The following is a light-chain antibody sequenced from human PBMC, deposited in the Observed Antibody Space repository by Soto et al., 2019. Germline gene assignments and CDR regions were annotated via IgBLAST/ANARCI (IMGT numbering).Light chain of an antibody. CDR1: SCDVGGYNY. Sequence: QSALTQPASVSGSPGQSITISCTGTSCDVGGYNYVSWYQQHPGKAPKLMIYEVSNRPSGVSNRFSGSKSGNTASLTISGLQAEDEAEYYCSSYTSSSIDYVFGTGTKLTVL. J-gene: IGLJ1*01. CDR3: SSYTSSSIDYV. V-gene: IGLV2-14*01. CDR2: EVS.